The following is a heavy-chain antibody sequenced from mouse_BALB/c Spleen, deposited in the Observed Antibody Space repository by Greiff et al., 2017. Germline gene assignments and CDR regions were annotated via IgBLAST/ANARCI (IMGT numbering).Heavy chain of an antibody. Sequence: EVQLVESGGDLVKPGGSLKLSCAASGFTFSSYGMSWVRQTPDKRLEWVATISSGGSYTYYPDSVKGRFTISRDNAKNTLYLQMSSLKSEDTAMYYCARGGYDYFDYGGQGTTLTVSS. CDR1: GFTFSSYG. J-gene: IGHJ2*01. V-gene: IGHV5-6*01. CDR2: ISSGGSYT. D-gene: IGHD2-3*01. CDR3: ARGGYDYFDY.